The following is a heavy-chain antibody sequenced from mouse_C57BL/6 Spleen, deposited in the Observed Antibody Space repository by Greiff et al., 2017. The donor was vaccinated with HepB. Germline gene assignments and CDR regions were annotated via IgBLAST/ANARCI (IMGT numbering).Heavy chain of an antibody. V-gene: IGHV1-82*01. CDR2: IYPGDGDT. Sequence: VQLQESGPELVKPGASVKISCKASGYAFSSSWMNWVKQRPGKGLEWIGRIYPGDGDTNYNGKFKGKATLTADKSSSTAYMQLSSLTSEDSAVYVCARGGFITTVVAKDYYAMDYWGQGTSVTVSS. CDR1: GYAFSSSW. CDR3: ARGGFITTVVAKDYYAMDY. J-gene: IGHJ4*01. D-gene: IGHD1-1*01.